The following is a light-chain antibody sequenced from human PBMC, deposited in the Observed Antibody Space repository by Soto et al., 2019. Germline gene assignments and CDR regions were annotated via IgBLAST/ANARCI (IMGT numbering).Light chain of an antibody. Sequence: EIVMTQSPATLSVSPGERATLSCRASQSVGSNLAWYQQKPGQAPRLLIYGASTRAADIPARFSGGGSGTEFTLTITSLQSDDFALYFCQQYNYWPPITFGQGTRLEIK. V-gene: IGKV3-15*01. J-gene: IGKJ5*01. CDR2: GAS. CDR3: QQYNYWPPIT. CDR1: QSVGSN.